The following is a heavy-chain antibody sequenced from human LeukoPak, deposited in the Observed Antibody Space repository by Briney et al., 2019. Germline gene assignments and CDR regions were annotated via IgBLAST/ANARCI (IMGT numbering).Heavy chain of an antibody. CDR3: ARGGQLVLPLYYMDV. CDR1: GGSISSYY. J-gene: IGHJ6*03. Sequence: SETLSLTCTVSGGSISSYYWSWIRQPPGKGLEWIGYIYYSGSTNYNPSLQSRVTISVDTSKNQFSLKLSSVTAADTAVYYCARGGQLVLPLYYMDVWGKGTTVTVSS. D-gene: IGHD6-6*01. CDR2: IYYSGST. V-gene: IGHV4-59*01.